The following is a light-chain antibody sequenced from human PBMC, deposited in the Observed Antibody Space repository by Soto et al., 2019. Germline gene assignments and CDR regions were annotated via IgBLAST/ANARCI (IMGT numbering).Light chain of an antibody. J-gene: IGKJ3*01. CDR2: GVS. V-gene: IGKV3-20*01. Sequence: EIVLTQSPGTLSLSPGERATLSCRASQSVGSTYLAWYQQKPGQAPKLLIYGVSSRATGIPDRFSGSGSGTDFTLTISRLEPEDFAVYYCQQYGTSPLTFGPGTTVYI. CDR1: QSVGSTY. CDR3: QQYGTSPLT.